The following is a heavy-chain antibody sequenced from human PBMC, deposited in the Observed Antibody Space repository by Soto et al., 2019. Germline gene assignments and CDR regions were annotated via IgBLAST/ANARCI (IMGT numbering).Heavy chain of an antibody. CDR2: IYYSGST. CDR1: GGSISSYY. Sequence: SETLSLTCTVSGGSISSYYWSWIRQPPGKGLEWIGYIYYSGSTNYNPSLKSRVTISVDTSKNQFSLKLSSVTAADMAVYYCAGIVVVPAAIGAFDIWGQGTMVTVSS. D-gene: IGHD2-2*01. J-gene: IGHJ3*02. CDR3: AGIVVVPAAIGAFDI. V-gene: IGHV4-59*01.